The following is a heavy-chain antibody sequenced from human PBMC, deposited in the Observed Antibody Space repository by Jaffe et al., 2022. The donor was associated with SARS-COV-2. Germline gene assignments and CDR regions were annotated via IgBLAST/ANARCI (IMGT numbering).Heavy chain of an antibody. D-gene: IGHD3-16*02. CDR1: GYTFTTYY. Sequence: QVRLVQSGAEVKKPGASVQVSCKASGYTFTTYYMHWVRQAPRQGLEWMGLISPSSGGTSYAQKFQGRVNMTRDTSTSTVYMELSSLRSEDTAVYYCARGHPPIPYRARVLTFSDAFDMWGQGTMVTVSS. CDR3: ARGHPPIPYRARVLTFSDAFDM. V-gene: IGHV1-46*01. CDR2: ISPSSGGT. J-gene: IGHJ3*02.